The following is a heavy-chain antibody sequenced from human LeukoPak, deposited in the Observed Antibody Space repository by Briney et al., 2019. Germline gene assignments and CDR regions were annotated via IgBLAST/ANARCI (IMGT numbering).Heavy chain of an antibody. CDR1: GFSLSSYS. CDR3: ARDLNYGDWGVFDY. CDR2: ISTDNSYR. J-gene: IGHJ4*02. Sequence: PGGSLRLSCAASGFSLSSYSMNWIRQAPGKGLEWVSSISTDNSYRHYADSVKGRFTISRDNPKNSLYLQMNSLRAEDTAVYYCARDLNYGDWGVFDYWGQGTLVTVSS. D-gene: IGHD4-17*01. V-gene: IGHV3-21*06.